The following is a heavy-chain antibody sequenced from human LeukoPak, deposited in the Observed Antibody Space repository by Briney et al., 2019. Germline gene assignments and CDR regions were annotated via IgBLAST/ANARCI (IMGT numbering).Heavy chain of an antibody. J-gene: IGHJ4*02. CDR3: TRPLAGGKDY. D-gene: IGHD4-23*01. Sequence: GGSLRLSCAASGFTFSGSAMHWVRQASWKGLEWVGRIRSKANSYATAYAASVKGRFTISRDDSKNTAYLQMNSLKTEDTAVYYCTRPLAGGKDYWGQGTLVTVSS. CDR1: GFTFSGSA. CDR2: IRSKANSYAT. V-gene: IGHV3-73*01.